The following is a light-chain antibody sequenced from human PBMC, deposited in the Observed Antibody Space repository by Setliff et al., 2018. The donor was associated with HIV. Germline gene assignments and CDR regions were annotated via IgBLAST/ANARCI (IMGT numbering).Light chain of an antibody. V-gene: IGLV2-14*02. CDR1: SSGVGNYNL. CDR2: GVT. Sequence: SVLAQPASVSGSPGQSITISCTGTSSGVGNYNLVSWYQHHPGKAPILLVYGVTKRPSGVSNRFSGSKSGNTASLTSSGLQAEDEADYYCSAYTSSSTDVFGTGTKVTVL. CDR3: SAYTSSSTDV. J-gene: IGLJ1*01.